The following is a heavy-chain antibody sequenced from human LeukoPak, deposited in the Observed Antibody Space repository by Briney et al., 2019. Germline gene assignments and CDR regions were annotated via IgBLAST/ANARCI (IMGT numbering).Heavy chain of an antibody. Sequence: GSLRLSCAASGFTFSTYWMSWVRQAPGKGLEWVANIKEDGSEKYYGDSVKGRFTISRGNAKNSLYLEMNSLRVEDTAVYYCARDSSGYQWGQGTLVTVSS. J-gene: IGHJ4*02. CDR1: GFTFSTYW. D-gene: IGHD3-22*01. V-gene: IGHV3-7*01. CDR3: ARDSSGYQ. CDR2: IKEDGSEK.